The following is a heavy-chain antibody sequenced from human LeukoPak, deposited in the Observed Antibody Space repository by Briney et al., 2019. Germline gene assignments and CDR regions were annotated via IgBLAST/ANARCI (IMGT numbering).Heavy chain of an antibody. J-gene: IGHJ4*02. Sequence: PGGPLRLSCAVSGFSVTNNYMSWVRQAPGKGLEWVSVLYVGGATYYADSVKGRFTISRDNSENTLYLQMKSLRAEDTAVYYCARGDGYNFFDYWGQGTLVTVSS. CDR2: LYVGGAT. D-gene: IGHD5-24*01. V-gene: IGHV3-53*01. CDR3: ARGDGYNFFDY. CDR1: GFSVTNNY.